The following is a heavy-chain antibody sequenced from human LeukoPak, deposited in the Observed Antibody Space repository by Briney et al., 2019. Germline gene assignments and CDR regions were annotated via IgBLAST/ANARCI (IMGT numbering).Heavy chain of an antibody. V-gene: IGHV3-48*04. J-gene: IGHJ6*04. CDR1: GFTFSSYS. CDR2: ISSSGSTI. CDR3: AELGITMIGGV. Sequence: GGSLRLSCAASGFTFSSYSMNWVCQAPGKGLEWVSYISSSGSTIYYADSVKGRFTISRGNAKNSLYLQMNSLRAEDTAVYYCAELGITMIGGVWGKGTTVTISS. D-gene: IGHD3-10*02.